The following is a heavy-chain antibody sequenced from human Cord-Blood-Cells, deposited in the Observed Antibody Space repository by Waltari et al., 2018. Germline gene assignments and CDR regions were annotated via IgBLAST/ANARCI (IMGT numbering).Heavy chain of an antibody. CDR2: IIPILGNE. CDR1: GGTFSSYT. D-gene: IGHD2-2*01. Sequence: QVQLVQSGAEVRKPGSSVKVSCKASGGTFSSYTISWVRQAPGPGLGSMGRIIPILGNENDAQEDQGRGTITADKATRTAYMELSSLRAEGTAVYYCARVYCSSTSCYGSWFDPWGQGTLVTVSS. CDR3: ARVYCSSTSCYGSWFDP. J-gene: IGHJ5*02. V-gene: IGHV1-69*02.